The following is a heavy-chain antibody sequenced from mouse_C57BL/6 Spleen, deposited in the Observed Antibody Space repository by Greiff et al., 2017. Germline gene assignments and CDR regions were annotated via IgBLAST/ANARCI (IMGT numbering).Heavy chain of an antibody. V-gene: IGHV1-55*01. CDR2: IYPGSGST. CDR3: ARGGYDSSSSWYFDV. J-gene: IGHJ1*03. D-gene: IGHD1-1*01. Sequence: QVQLQQPGAELVMPGASVKMSCKASGYTFTSYWITWVKQRPGQGLEWIGDIYPGSGSTNYNEKFKSKATLTVDTSSSTASMQLSSLTSEDSAVYDCARGGYDSSSSWYFDVWGTGTTVTVSS. CDR1: GYTFTSYW.